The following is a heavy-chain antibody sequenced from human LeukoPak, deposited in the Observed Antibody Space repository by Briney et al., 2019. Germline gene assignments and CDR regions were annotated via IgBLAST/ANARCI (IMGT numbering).Heavy chain of an antibody. D-gene: IGHD2-2*01. CDR1: GGSISSGSYY. J-gene: IGHJ4*02. Sequence: PSETLSLTCTVSGGSISSGSYYWSWIRQPAGKGLEWIGRIYTSGSTNYNPSLKSRVTISVDTSKNQFSLKLSSVTAADTAVYYCARYDFSTSPPRGFDYWGQGTLVTVSS. V-gene: IGHV4-61*02. CDR2: IYTSGST. CDR3: ARYDFSTSPPRGFDY.